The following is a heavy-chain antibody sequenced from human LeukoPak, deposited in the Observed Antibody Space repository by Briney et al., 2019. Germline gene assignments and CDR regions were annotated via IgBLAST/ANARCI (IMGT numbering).Heavy chain of an antibody. CDR3: ARGTNLDY. Sequence: PGGSLRLSCAASGFMFSGYWMSWVRQAPGKGLEWAANIKQDGGGIYYVDSVKGRFTISRDNAENSLYLQMNSLRAEDTAVYYCARGTNLDYCGQGALVIVSS. CDR1: GFMFSGYW. V-gene: IGHV3-7*01. J-gene: IGHJ4*02. D-gene: IGHD2-8*01. CDR2: IKQDGGGI.